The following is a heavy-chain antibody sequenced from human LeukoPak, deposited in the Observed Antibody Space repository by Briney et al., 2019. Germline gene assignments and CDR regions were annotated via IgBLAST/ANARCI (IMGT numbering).Heavy chain of an antibody. D-gene: IGHD3-10*01. V-gene: IGHV3-74*01. CDR2: INSDGSST. CDR1: GFTFSSYW. CDR3: ARATYYYGSGSRDAFDI. J-gene: IGHJ3*02. Sequence: GGSLRLSCAASGFTFSSYWMHWVRQAPGKGLVWVSRINSDGSSTSYVDSVKGRFTISRDNAKNTLYLQMNSLRAEDTAVYYCARATYYYGSGSRDAFDIWGQGTMVTVSS.